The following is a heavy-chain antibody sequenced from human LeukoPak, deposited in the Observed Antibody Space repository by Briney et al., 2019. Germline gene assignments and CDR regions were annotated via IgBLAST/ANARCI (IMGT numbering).Heavy chain of an antibody. Sequence: SQTLSLTCTVSGGSISSYHWSWIRQPPGKGLEWIGYIYYSGSTNYNPSLKSRVTISVDTSKNQFSLKLSSVTAADTAVYYCARSGCSSTSCYNDYGVWFDPWGQGTLVTVSS. CDR3: ARSGCSSTSCYNDYGVWFDP. J-gene: IGHJ5*02. D-gene: IGHD2-2*02. CDR2: IYYSGST. V-gene: IGHV4-59*01. CDR1: GGSISSYH.